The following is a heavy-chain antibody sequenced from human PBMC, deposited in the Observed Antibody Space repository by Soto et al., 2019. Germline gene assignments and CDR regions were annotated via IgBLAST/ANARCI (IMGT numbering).Heavy chain of an antibody. CDR2: MNPNSGNT. CDR1: GYTFTSYD. D-gene: IGHD5-18*01. CDR3: ARVDTAMVTASY. J-gene: IGHJ4*02. V-gene: IGHV1-8*01. Sequence: GASVKVSCKASGYTFTSYDINWVRQATGQGLEWMGWMNPNSGNTGYAQKFQGRVTMTRNTSISTAYMELRSLRSDDTAVYYCARVDTAMVTASYWGQGTLVTVSS.